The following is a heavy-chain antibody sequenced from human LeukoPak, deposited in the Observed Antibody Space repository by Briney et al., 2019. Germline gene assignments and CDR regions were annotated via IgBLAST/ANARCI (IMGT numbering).Heavy chain of an antibody. CDR1: GFTFSTYS. D-gene: IGHD3-10*01. CDR3: VRLFGGVTTFDY. J-gene: IGHJ4*02. CDR2: ISQDGSGE. V-gene: IGHV3-7*01. Sequence: PGGSLRLSCAASGFTFSTYSMGWVRQAPGKGLDWVARISQDGSGEYYVDYVRGRFTISRDNANNSLYLQVNSLRVDDTAVYYCVRLFGGVTTFDYWGQGTLVTVSS.